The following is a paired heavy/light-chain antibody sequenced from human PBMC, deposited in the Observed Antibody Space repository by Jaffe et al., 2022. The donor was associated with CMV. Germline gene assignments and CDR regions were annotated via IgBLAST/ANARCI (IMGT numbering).Light chain of an antibody. CDR1: QSLEHTDGKTY. V-gene: IGKV2-30*02. CDR3: MQGTHWLWT. CDR2: KVS. J-gene: IGKJ1*01. Sequence: DVVLTQSPLSLSVTLGQPASISCRSSQSLEHTDGKTYLNWFQQRPGQSPRRLIYKVSQRDSGVPDRFSGSGSGTDFTLRISRVEAEDVGVYYCMQGTHWLWTFGQGTKVEIK.
Heavy chain of an antibody. J-gene: IGHJ4*02. D-gene: IGHD2-8*02. V-gene: IGHV3-7*01. CDR2: INQEGNDK. CDR3: RLRIVLEVPVIQKSDDLDY. CDR1: GFPFSNYW. Sequence: EVQLIESGGGLVQPGGSLRLSCTASGFPFSNYWMGWVRQAPGRGLEWVANINQEGNDKSYVDSVKGRFTISKEKYRNSVYLQMNSLRVEDTAVYYCRLRIVLEVPVIQKSDDLDYWGQGARVSVSS.